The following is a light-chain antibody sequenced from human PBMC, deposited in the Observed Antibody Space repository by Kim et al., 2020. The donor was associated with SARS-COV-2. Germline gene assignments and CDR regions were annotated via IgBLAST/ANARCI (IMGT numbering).Light chain of an antibody. V-gene: IGKV4-1*01. J-gene: IGKJ1*01. CDR1: QSVLYSSNNKHY. CDR2: WAS. CDR3: QQYYSTPWT. Sequence: DIVMTQSPDSLAVSLGERATINCKSSQSVLYSSNNKHYLAWYQQKPGQPPKLLIYWASTRESGVPDRFSGSGSGTDFTLTISSLQAEGVAVYYCQQYYSTPWTFGRGTKVDIK.